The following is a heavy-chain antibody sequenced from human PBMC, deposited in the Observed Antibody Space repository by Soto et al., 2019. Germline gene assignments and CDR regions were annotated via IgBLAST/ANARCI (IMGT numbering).Heavy chain of an antibody. V-gene: IGHV3-30*18. CDR2: ISYDGSNK. CDR1: GFTFSSYG. D-gene: IGHD6-13*01. CDR3: AKVGSSWDLTGGGMDV. Sequence: PGGSLRLSCAASGFTFSSYGMHWVRQAPGKGLEWVAVISYDGSNKYYADSVKGRFTISRDNSKNTLYLQMNSLRAEDTAVYYCAKVGSSWDLTGGGMDVWGQGTTVTVSS. J-gene: IGHJ6*02.